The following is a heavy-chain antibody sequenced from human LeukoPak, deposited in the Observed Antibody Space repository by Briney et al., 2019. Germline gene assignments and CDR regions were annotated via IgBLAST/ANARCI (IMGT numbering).Heavy chain of an antibody. CDR1: GFTFDDYA. V-gene: IGHV3-9*01. J-gene: IGHJ6*02. CDR2: ISWNSGSI. Sequence: GGSLRLSCAASGFTFDDYAMHWVRQAPGKGLEWVSGISWNSGSIGYADSVKGRFTISRDNAKNSLYLQMNSLRAEDTALYYCAKDVGHGSQGSHNYYYYYGMDVWGQGTTVTVSS. CDR3: AKDVGHGSQGSHNYYYYYGMDV.